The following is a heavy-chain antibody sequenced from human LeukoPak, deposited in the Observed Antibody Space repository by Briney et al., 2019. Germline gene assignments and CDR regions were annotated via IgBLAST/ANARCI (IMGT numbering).Heavy chain of an antibody. CDR3: AKVVEMATITGFDY. V-gene: IGHV3-23*01. CDR1: GFVFRNYF. CDR2: ISGSGGST. Sequence: GGSLRLSCAASGFVFRNYFMSWVRQAPGKGLEWVSAISGSGGSTYYADSVKGRFTISRDNSKNTLYLQMNSLRAEDTAVYYCAKVVEMATITGFDYWGQGTLVTVSS. D-gene: IGHD5-24*01. J-gene: IGHJ4*02.